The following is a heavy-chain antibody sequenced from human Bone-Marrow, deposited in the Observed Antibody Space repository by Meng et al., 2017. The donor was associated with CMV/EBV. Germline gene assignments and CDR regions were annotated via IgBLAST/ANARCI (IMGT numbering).Heavy chain of an antibody. Sequence: GESLKISCAASGFTFSSAWMSWVRQAPGKGLEWVSSITSSSNYIYYADSVKGRFTISRDNAKNSLYLQMNSLRAEDTAGYYCARDLSDCSSTSCYYYYYYGMDVSGQGTTVTVSS. CDR1: GFTFSSAW. V-gene: IGHV3-21*01. CDR3: ARDLSDCSSTSCYYYYYYGMDV. CDR2: ITSSSNYI. D-gene: IGHD2-2*01. J-gene: IGHJ6*02.